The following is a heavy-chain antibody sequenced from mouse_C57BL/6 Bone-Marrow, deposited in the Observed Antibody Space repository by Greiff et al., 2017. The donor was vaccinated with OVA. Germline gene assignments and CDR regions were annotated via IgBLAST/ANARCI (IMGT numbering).Heavy chain of an antibody. CDR1: GFSLTSYG. D-gene: IGHD1-1*01. Sequence: VQLQESGPGLVQPSQSLSITCTVSGFSLTSYGVHWVRQPPGKGLEWLGVIWSGGSTDYYAAFISRLGISKDNAKSTVFFKMNSRQADDTVIYYCAKTGFITTVVATLDWYFDVWGTGTTVTVSA. CDR2: IWSGGST. J-gene: IGHJ1*03. V-gene: IGHV2-4*01. CDR3: AKTGFITTVVATLDWYFDV.